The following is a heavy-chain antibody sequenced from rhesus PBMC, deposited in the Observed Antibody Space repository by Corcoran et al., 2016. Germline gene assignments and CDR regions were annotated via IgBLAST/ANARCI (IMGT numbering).Heavy chain of an antibody. Sequence: EVQLVESGGGLVQPGGSLRLACAVSGCHVSSYGMQGVCQAPGWGREWVAVISYDGSKKYYADSVKDRFTISRDNSKILLYLQMNNLQLEDTAVYYCARDHYRSGWYTDYWGQGVLVTVSS. CDR3: ARDHYRSGWYTDY. CDR2: ISYDGSKK. J-gene: IGHJ4*01. CDR1: GCHVSSYG. V-gene: IGHV3-54*02. D-gene: IGHD6-31*01.